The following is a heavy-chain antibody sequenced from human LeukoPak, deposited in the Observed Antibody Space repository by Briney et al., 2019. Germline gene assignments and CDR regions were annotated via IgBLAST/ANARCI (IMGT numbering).Heavy chain of an antibody. J-gene: IGHJ4*02. CDR2: IYDSGST. CDR3: ARDREDYGDPYYFDY. CDR1: GGSIRSSYYY. V-gene: IGHV4-39*02. Sequence: SGTLSLTCTVSGGSIRSSYYYWGWIRQPPGKGLEWIGSIYDSGSTYYNPSLKSRVTISVDTSKNQFSLKLNSVTAADTAVYYCARDREDYGDPYYFDYWGQGTLVTVSS. D-gene: IGHD4-17*01.